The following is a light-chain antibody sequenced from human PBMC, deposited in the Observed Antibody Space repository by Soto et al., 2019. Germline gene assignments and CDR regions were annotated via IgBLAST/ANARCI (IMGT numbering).Light chain of an antibody. V-gene: IGKV3-11*01. CDR3: QQYGNSPIT. Sequence: EIVLTQSPVTLSLSPGERATLSCRASQSVRTYLAWYQVKPGQAPRLLIYDASSRASGVPARFSGSGSGTDFTLTISSLEPEDFAVYYCQQYGNSPITFGQGTRLEIK. J-gene: IGKJ5*01. CDR2: DAS. CDR1: QSVRTY.